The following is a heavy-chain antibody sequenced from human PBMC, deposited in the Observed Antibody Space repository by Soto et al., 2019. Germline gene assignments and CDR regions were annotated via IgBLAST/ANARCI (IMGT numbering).Heavy chain of an antibody. V-gene: IGHV5-10-1*01. CDR2: IDPSDSQT. D-gene: IGHD3-22*01. CDR3: ARQIYDSDTGPNFQYYFDS. CDR1: GGTFSSFAGYW. J-gene: IGHJ4*02. Sequence: KVSCKASGGTFSSFAGYWITWVRQKPGKGLEWMGRIDPSDSQTYYSPSFRGHVTISVTKSITTVFLQWSSLRASDTAMYYCARQIYDSDTGPNFQYYFDSWGQGTPVTVSS.